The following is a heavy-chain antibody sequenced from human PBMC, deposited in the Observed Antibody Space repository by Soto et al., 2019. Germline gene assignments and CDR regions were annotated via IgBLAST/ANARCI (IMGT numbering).Heavy chain of an antibody. J-gene: IGHJ6*02. D-gene: IGHD2-2*01. CDR1: GGSFSGYY. CDR2: INHSGST. CDR3: ARGANRIVVVPAAISNGMDV. V-gene: IGHV4-34*01. Sequence: SETLSLTCAVYGGSFSGYYWSWIRQPPGKGLEWIGEINHSGSTNYNPSLKSRVTLSVDTSKNQFSLKLSSVAAADTAVYYCARGANRIVVVPAAISNGMDVWGQGTTVTVSS.